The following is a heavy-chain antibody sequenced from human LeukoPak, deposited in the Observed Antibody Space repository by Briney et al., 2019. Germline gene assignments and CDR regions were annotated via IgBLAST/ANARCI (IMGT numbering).Heavy chain of an antibody. Sequence: GGSLRLSCAGSGFTFSTYGMSWVRKAPNKGLEWLSTISGSGDSTYYADSVKGRFTISRDNSKNTLFLQMNSLRAEDTAIYYCAKWQYYGSGDDYWGQGTLVTVSS. CDR3: AKWQYYGSGDDY. CDR1: GFTFSTYG. CDR2: ISGSGDST. V-gene: IGHV3-23*01. J-gene: IGHJ4*02. D-gene: IGHD3-10*01.